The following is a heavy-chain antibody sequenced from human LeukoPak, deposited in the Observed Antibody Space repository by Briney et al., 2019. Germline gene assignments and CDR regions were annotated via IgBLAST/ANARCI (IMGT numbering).Heavy chain of an antibody. CDR3: ARSEDYGGNWDYFDY. D-gene: IGHD4-23*01. J-gene: IGHJ4*02. CDR2: MKQDGSEK. V-gene: IGHV3-7*01. CDR1: GFTFSSYW. Sequence: GGSLRLSCAASGFTFSSYWMSWVRQAPGKGLEWVANMKQDGSEKYYVDSVKGRFTTSRDNAKNSLYLQMNSLRAEDTAVYYCARSEDYGGNWDYFDYWGQGTLVTVSS.